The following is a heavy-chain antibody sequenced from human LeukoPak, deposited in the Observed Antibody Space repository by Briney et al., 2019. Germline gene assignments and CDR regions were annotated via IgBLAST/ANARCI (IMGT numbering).Heavy chain of an antibody. CDR1: GYSSTSYW. V-gene: IGHV5-10-1*01. CDR2: IDPSDSYT. D-gene: IGHD6-6*01. CDR3: ARHPSIAARPDY. J-gene: IGHJ4*02. Sequence: GESLKISCKGSGYSSTSYWITWVRQMPGKGLEWMGRIDPSDSYTNYSPSFQGHVTISADKSINTAYLQWSSLKASDTAMYYCARHPSIAARPDYWGQGTLVTVSS.